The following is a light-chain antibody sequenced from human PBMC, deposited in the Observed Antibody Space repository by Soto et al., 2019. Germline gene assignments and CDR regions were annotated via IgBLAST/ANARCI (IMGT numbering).Light chain of an antibody. J-gene: IGKJ2*01. CDR2: DAF. Sequence: EIVLTQSPATLSLSPGERATHSCRASQSVSNSLAWYQQKPGQAPRLLIYDAFTRATGIPARFSGGGSGTDFTLTISSLEPEDFALYYCQQRSNWPPEYTFGQGTKLEI. CDR1: QSVSNS. V-gene: IGKV3-11*01. CDR3: QQRSNWPPEYT.